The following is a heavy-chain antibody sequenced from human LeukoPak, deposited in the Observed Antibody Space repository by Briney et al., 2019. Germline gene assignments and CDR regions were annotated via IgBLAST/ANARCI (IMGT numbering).Heavy chain of an antibody. CDR3: VGDLKTWTGLAY. CDR2: MDPSGGST. CDR1: GYTFTSHY. V-gene: IGHV1-46*01. J-gene: IGHJ4*02. D-gene: IGHD3/OR15-3a*01. Sequence: ASVKVSCKASGYTFTSHYMHWVRQAPGQGLEWMGIMDPSGGSTTYAQKFQGRVTMTRDTSTTTVYLELSSLRSEDTAAYYCVGDLKTWTGLAYWGQGTLVTVSS.